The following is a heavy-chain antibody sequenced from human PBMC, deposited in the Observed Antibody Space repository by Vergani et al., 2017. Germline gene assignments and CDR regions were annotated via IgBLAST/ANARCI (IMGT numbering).Heavy chain of an antibody. CDR2: IYSGGST. J-gene: IGHJ4*02. D-gene: IGHD5-24*01. CDR1: GFTVSSNY. Sequence: EVQLVVSGGGLVQPGGSLRLSCAASGFTVSSNYMSWVRQAPGKGLEWVSVIYSGGSTYYADSVKGRFTISRDNSKNTLYLQMNSLRAEDTAVYYCARGRGDGYNYDYFDYWGQGTLVTVSS. CDR3: ARGRGDGYNYDYFDY. V-gene: IGHV3-66*02.